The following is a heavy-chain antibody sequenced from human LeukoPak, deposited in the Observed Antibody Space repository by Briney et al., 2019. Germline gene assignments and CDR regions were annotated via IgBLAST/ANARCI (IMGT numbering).Heavy chain of an antibody. D-gene: IGHD4/OR15-4a*01. CDR3: AKESSGLYYFDY. Sequence: GGSLRLSCAASGFTFSSYAMSWVRQVPGEGLEWVSAISGSGGSTYYADSVKGRFTISRDNSKNTLYLQMNSLRAEDTAVYYCAKESSGLYYFDYWGQGTLVTVSS. CDR1: GFTFSSYA. V-gene: IGHV3-23*01. CDR2: ISGSGGST. J-gene: IGHJ4*02.